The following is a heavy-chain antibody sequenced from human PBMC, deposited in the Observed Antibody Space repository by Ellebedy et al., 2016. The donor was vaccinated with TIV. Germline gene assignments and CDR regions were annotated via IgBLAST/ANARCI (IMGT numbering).Heavy chain of an antibody. D-gene: IGHD5-24*01. J-gene: IGHJ3*02. CDR2: ISYSGST. Sequence: SETLSLXXIVSGGSISGSNFYWGWIRQPPGKGLEWIESISYSGSTYYSPSLKSRVSTSVTPSKSQFSLKLSSVTATDTAVYYCVRGVTGYNMDAFDIWGQGTMVTVSS. CDR1: GGSISGSNFY. CDR3: VRGVTGYNMDAFDI. V-gene: IGHV4-39*01.